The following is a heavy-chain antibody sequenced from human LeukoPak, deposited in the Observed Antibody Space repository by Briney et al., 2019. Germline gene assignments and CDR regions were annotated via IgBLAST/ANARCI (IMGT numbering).Heavy chain of an antibody. Sequence: ASVKVSCKASGYTFTGYYMHWVRQAPGQGLEWMGWINPNSGGTNYAQKFQGWVTMTRDTSISTAYMELSRLRSDDTAVYYCARDRLLDSPSVYHYYYGMDVWGQGTTVTVSS. CDR1: GYTFTGYY. CDR3: ARDRLLDSPSVYHYYYGMDV. J-gene: IGHJ6*02. D-gene: IGHD3/OR15-3a*01. V-gene: IGHV1-2*04. CDR2: INPNSGGT.